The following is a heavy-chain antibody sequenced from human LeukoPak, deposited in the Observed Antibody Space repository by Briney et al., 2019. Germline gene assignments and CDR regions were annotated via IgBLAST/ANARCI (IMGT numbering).Heavy chain of an antibody. CDR2: INPNSGGT. CDR3: AKGSIPYDSSGYPVDY. Sequence: ASVKVSCKASGYTFTGYYMHWVRQAPGQGLEWMGWINPNSGGTNYAQKFQGRVTMTRDTSISTAYMELSRLRSDDTAVYYCAKGSIPYDSSGYPVDYWGQGTLVTVSS. D-gene: IGHD3-22*01. V-gene: IGHV1-2*02. J-gene: IGHJ4*02. CDR1: GYTFTGYY.